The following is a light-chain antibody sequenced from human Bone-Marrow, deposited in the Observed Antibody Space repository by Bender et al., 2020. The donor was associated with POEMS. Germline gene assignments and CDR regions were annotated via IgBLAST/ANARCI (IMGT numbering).Light chain of an antibody. Sequence: QSVLTQPPSASGTPGQRVTISCSGSSSNIGGNAVNWWQQLPGTAPKLLIYGNDQRPAGVPARFAASTPGTAAPLAISGLQSEDEAEFFCTAWDVILKGWVFGGGGELCVL. J-gene: IGLJ3*02. CDR2: GND. V-gene: IGLV1-44*01. CDR3: TAWDVILKGWV. CDR1: SSNIGGNA.